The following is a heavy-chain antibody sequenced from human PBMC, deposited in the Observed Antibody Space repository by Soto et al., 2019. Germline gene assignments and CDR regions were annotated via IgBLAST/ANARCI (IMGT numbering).Heavy chain of an antibody. CDR2: IYSCGST. CDR3: ASSVDPSYIDY. CDR1: GFTVSSNY. V-gene: IGHV3-53*04. Sequence: GGSLRLSCAASGFTVSSNYMSWVRQAPGKGLEWVSVIYSCGSTYYADSVKGRFTISRHNSKNTLYLQMNSLRAEDTAVYYCASSVDPSYIDYWGQGTLVTVSS. J-gene: IGHJ4*02. D-gene: IGHD5-12*01.